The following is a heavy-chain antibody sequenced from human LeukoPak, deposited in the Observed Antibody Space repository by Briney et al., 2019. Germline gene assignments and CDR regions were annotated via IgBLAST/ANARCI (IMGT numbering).Heavy chain of an antibody. V-gene: IGHV3-23*01. CDR1: GFTFSSYG. D-gene: IGHD3-22*01. CDR3: AKDYAMIEVVTLFDN. CDR2: ISGSGDST. Sequence: GGSLRLSCAASGFTFSSYGMNWVRQAPGKGLEWVSAISGSGDSTYYADSVKGRFTISRDNSKNTLYLQMNSLRAEDTAVYYCAKDYAMIEVVTLFDNWGQGTLVTVSS. J-gene: IGHJ4*02.